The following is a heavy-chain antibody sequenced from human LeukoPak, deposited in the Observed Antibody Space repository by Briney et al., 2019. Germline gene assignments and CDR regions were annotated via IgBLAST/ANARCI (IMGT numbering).Heavy chain of an antibody. CDR3: ARHSVGTGEPDYFDY. J-gene: IGHJ4*02. D-gene: IGHD1-14*01. CDR2: IYPADSDT. Sequence: GESLKISCKGSGYSFTSYWIGRVPQIPGKGLEWMGNIYPADSDTRYSPSFQGQVTISADKSISTAYLQWSSLKASDTAMYYCARHSVGTGEPDYFDYWGQGTLVTVSS. CDR1: GYSFTSYW. V-gene: IGHV5-51*01.